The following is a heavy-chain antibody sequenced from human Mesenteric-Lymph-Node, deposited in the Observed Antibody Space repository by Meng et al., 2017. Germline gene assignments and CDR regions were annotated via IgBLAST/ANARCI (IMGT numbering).Heavy chain of an antibody. Sequence: QYTLTESGPTLVKPTQTLTLTYSFSEFSLTTCGGGVGWIRKPPGEPLEWLALIYWDDDKRYSPSLKSRLTITKDTSKNQVVLTITNMDPVDTATYYCAHCSIWESYRYQHWGQGTLVTVSS. J-gene: IGHJ1*01. D-gene: IGHD3-16*02. V-gene: IGHV2-5*02. CDR1: EFSLTTCGGG. CDR3: AHCSIWESYRYQH. CDR2: IYWDDDK.